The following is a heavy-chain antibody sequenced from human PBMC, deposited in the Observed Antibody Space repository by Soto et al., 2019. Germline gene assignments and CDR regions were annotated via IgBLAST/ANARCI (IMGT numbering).Heavy chain of an antibody. CDR1: GGSFSGYY. V-gene: IGHV4-34*01. CDR3: VRDGTKTLRDWFDP. Sequence: PSETLSLTCAVYGGSFSGYYWSWIRQPPGKGLEWIGEINHSGSTNYNPSLKSRVTISVDTSKKQFSLKLRPVTAADTAVYYCVRDGTKTLRDWFDPWGQGISVTVSS. D-gene: IGHD1-1*01. CDR2: INHSGST. J-gene: IGHJ5*02.